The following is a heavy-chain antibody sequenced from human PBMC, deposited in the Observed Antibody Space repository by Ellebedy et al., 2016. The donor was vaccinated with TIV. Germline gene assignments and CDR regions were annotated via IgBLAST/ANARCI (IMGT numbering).Heavy chain of an antibody. D-gene: IGHD2/OR15-2a*01. CDR1: GYRFSTFW. V-gene: IGHV5-10-1*01. CDR2: IDPSDFYI. J-gene: IGHJ6*02. CDR3: ARLENTDYSYGMDV. Sequence: GESLKISCKVSGYRFSTFWINWVRRMPGKGLEWMGRIDPSDFYINYSPSFQGHVTISVDKSVSTAYLEWSSLKASDTAMYYCARLENTDYSYGMDVWGQGTTVTVTS.